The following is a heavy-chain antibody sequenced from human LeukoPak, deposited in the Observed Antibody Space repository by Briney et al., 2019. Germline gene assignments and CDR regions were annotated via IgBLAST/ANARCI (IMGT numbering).Heavy chain of an antibody. J-gene: IGHJ4*02. D-gene: IGHD2-15*01. V-gene: IGHV3-23*01. CDR2: ISGSGRTT. CDR3: AKNVVVKRYFDY. Sequence: RSGGSLRLSCAASGFTFSNHAMSWVRQAPGKGLQWGSVISGSGRTTEYADSVKGRFTISRDNSKNTLSLQMNSLRVEDTAIYYCAKNVVVKRYFDYWGQGTLITVSS. CDR1: GFTFSNHA.